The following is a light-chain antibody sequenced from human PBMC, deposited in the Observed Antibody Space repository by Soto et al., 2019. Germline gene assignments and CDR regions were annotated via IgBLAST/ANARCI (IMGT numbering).Light chain of an antibody. CDR2: EVS. J-gene: IGLJ2*01. CDR1: SSDVGDYDY. V-gene: IGLV2-14*01. CDR3: SSYTTSGTLV. Sequence: QAVVTQPASVSGSPGQSITISCTGTSSDVGDYDYVSWYQQHPGKAPKLMISEVSNRPSGGSNRFSGSKFGNTASLAISGLEAEDDADYYCSSYTTSGTLVFGGGTKLTVL.